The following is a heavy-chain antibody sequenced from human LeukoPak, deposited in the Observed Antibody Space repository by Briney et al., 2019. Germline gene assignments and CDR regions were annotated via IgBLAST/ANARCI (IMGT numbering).Heavy chain of an antibody. CDR1: GFSFSAAW. J-gene: IGHJ4*02. V-gene: IGHV3-7*01. CDR3: VNLGYSD. Sequence: GGSLRLSCEASGFSFSAAWMTWVRQAPGKGLEWVATIKNDGSDKYYVESVKGRFTLSRDNAKNSVYLQMNSLRVEDTAVYYCVNLGYSDGGQGTLVTVSS. D-gene: IGHD5-12*01. CDR2: IKNDGSDK.